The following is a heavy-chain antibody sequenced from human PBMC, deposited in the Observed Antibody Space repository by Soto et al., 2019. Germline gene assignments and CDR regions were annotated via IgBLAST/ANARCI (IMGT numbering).Heavy chain of an antibody. CDR1: GYTFTSYA. D-gene: IGHD6-13*01. J-gene: IGHJ5*02. V-gene: IGHV1-18*01. CDR3: ARDAVIAANWLAP. CDR2: ISAHNGNT. Sequence: QVQLVQSGAEVKKPGASVKVSCKASGYTFTSYAITWVRQAPGQGLEWMGWISAHNGNTNYAQSLQGRITLTTDTSTSTAYMELRMLRSDDTAVYFCARDAVIAANWLAPWGQGTPVTVSS.